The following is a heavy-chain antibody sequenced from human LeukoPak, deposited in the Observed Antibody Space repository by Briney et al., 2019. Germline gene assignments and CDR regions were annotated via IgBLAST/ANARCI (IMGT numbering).Heavy chain of an antibody. CDR2: IYYSGSA. CDR1: GGSISSGGYY. V-gene: IGHV4-31*03. D-gene: IGHD3-10*01. CDR3: ARVSYGSATKEDY. J-gene: IGHJ4*02. Sequence: KSSETLSLTCTVSGGSISSGGYYWSWIRQHPGKGLEWIGYIYYSGSAYYNPSLKSRVTISVDTSESQFSLKLSSVTAADTAVYYCARVSYGSATKEDYWGQGTLVTVSS.